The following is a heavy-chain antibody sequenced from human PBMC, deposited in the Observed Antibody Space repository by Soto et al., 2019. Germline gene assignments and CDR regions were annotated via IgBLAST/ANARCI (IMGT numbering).Heavy chain of an antibody. CDR2: VSSYNGNT. D-gene: IGHD2-15*01. J-gene: IGHJ4*02. Sequence: QVQLVQSGAEVKKPGASVTVSCKTSGYTFTNHGIDWVRQAPGQALGWMGWVSSYNGNTNYAYDLKDRDTMTADTSTSTAYMDLRSLRSDDTAVYYCAREAEGSYSPADFWGQGTLVTVSS. V-gene: IGHV1-18*01. CDR3: AREAEGSYSPADF. CDR1: GYTFTNHG.